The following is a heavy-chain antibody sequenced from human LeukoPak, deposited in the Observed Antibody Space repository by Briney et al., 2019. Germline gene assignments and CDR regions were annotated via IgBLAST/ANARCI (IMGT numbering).Heavy chain of an antibody. CDR1: GFTFTAYN. D-gene: IGHD3-22*01. V-gene: IGHV3-21*04. CDR2: ISSTGTYL. Sequence: GGSLRLSCAASGFTFTAYNMNWVRQAPGKGLEWVSSISSTGTYLYYADSVKGRFTISRDNSKNTLYLQMNSLRAEDTAVYYCARVSDSSGYYPLGYYYYMDVWGKGTTVTISS. J-gene: IGHJ6*03. CDR3: ARVSDSSGYYPLGYYYYMDV.